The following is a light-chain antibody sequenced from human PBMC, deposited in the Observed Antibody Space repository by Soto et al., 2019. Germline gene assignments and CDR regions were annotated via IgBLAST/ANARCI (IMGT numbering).Light chain of an antibody. CDR1: QSLLQTNGYDH. CDR2: LGS. Sequence: DSVMTQSPLSLSVTPGEPASISCRSSQSLLQTNGYDHLDWYLQRPGQSPQVVIFLGSHRASGVPDRFSGSGSGTDFTLKISRVEAEDVGVYYCMQALQTPRTFGQGTKVEI. J-gene: IGKJ1*01. CDR3: MQALQTPRT. V-gene: IGKV2-28*01.